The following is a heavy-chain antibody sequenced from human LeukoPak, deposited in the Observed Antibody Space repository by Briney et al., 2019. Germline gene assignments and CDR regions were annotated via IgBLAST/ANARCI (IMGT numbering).Heavy chain of an antibody. CDR3: ARAQPGYCSGGSCYEFDY. CDR1: GFTFSSYE. D-gene: IGHD2-15*01. CDR2: ISSSGSTI. Sequence: GGSLRLSCAASGFTFSSYEMNWVRQAPGQGLEWVSYISSSGSTIYYADSVRGRFTISRDNAKNSLYLQMNSLRAEDTAVYYCARAQPGYCSGGSCYEFDYWGQGTLVTVSS. J-gene: IGHJ4*02. V-gene: IGHV3-48*03.